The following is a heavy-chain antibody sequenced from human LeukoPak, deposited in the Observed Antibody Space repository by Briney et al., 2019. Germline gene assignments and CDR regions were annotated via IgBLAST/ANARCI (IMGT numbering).Heavy chain of an antibody. V-gene: IGHV5-51*01. D-gene: IGHD2-21*01. Sequence: GESLKISCKGSGYSFTSYWIGWVRQVPGKGLEWMGIIYPGDSDTRYSPSFQGQVTISADKSISTAYLQWSSLKASDTAMYYCARHVWPRVRFPDAFHMWGQGTMVTVSS. CDR2: IYPGDSDT. CDR1: GYSFTSYW. CDR3: ARHVWPRVRFPDAFHM. J-gene: IGHJ3*02.